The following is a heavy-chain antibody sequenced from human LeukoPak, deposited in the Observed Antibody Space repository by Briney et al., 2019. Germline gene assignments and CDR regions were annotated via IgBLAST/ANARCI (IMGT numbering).Heavy chain of an antibody. CDR1: GFTFCSSW. V-gene: IGHV3-7*01. CDR3: AKDLYDFWSGYYTGGFDY. CDR2: IKEDGSEK. D-gene: IGHD3-3*01. Sequence: GGSLRLSCAASGFTFCSSWMSWVRQAPGKGLEWVANIKEDGSEKYYVDSVKGRFTISRDNSKNTLYLQMNSLRAEDTAVYYCAKDLYDFWSGYYTGGFDYWGQGTLVTVSS. J-gene: IGHJ4*02.